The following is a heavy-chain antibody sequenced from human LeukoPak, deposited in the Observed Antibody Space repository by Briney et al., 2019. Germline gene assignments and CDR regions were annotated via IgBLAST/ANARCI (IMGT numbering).Heavy chain of an antibody. D-gene: IGHD2-21*02. J-gene: IGHJ4*02. CDR1: GFSFSSYG. V-gene: IGHV3-33*01. CDR3: AREVCGGDCPFDY. CDR2: IWYDGSNK. Sequence: GRSLRLSCAASGFSFSSYGMHWVRQAPGKGLERVAVIWYDGSNKYYADSVKGRFTISRDNSKNTLYLQMNSLRAEDTAVYYCAREVCGGDCPFDYWGQGTLVTVSS.